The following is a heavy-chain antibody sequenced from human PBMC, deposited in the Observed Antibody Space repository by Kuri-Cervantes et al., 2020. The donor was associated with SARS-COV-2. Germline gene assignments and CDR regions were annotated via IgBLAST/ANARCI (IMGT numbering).Heavy chain of an antibody. D-gene: IGHD5-12*01. CDR1: GGSISSSSYY. CDR3: ARGGGGYILRAKYFDY. CDR2: INHSGST. J-gene: IGHJ4*02. Sequence: GSLRLSCTVSGGSISSSSYYWGWIRQPPGKGLEWIGEINHSGSTNYNPSLKSRVTISVDTSKSQFSLKLSSVTAADTAVYYCARGGGGYILRAKYFDYWGQGTLVTVSS. V-gene: IGHV4-39*07.